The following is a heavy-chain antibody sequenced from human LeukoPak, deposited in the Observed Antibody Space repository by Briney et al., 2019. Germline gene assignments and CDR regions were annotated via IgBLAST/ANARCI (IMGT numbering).Heavy chain of an antibody. Sequence: PSETLSLTCAVYGGSFSGYYWSWIRQPPGKGLEWFGEINHSGSTNYNPSLKSRVTISVDTSKNQFSLKLSSVTAADTAVYYCARVVSVGYSYCYYYYYMDVWGKGTTVTVSS. D-gene: IGHD5-18*01. CDR3: ARVVSVGYSYCYYYYYMDV. CDR2: INHSGST. CDR1: GGSFSGYY. V-gene: IGHV4-34*01. J-gene: IGHJ6*03.